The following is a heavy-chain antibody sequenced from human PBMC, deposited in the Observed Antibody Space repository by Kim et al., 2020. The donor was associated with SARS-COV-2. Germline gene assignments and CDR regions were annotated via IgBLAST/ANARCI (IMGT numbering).Heavy chain of an antibody. CDR1: GFAFGDYG. CDR2: IRSKAYGGTT. Sequence: GGSLRLSCTGSGFAFGDYGMSWFRQAPEKGLEWVGFIRSKAYGGTTHYAASVKGRFTISRDDSISTAYLQMNSLTTEDTAVYHCSSRNTAGTHAFDIWGRGTMVTVSS. CDR3: SSRNTAGTHAFDI. V-gene: IGHV3-49*03. J-gene: IGHJ3*02. D-gene: IGHD6-13*01.